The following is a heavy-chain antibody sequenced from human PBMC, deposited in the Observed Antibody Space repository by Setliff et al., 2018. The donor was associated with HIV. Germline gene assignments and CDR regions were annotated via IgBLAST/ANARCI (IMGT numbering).Heavy chain of an antibody. V-gene: IGHV4-4*07. CDR3: AREGLWNCRGGACNDGLDI. D-gene: IGHD2-15*01. CDR1: GGSIGTYY. Sequence: SLTCTVSGGSIGTYYWNWIRLPAGKGLEWIGRIYASGTNYNPSLKSRVTMSLDTSKRQFSLKLTSVTAADTAVYYCAREGLWNCRGGACNDGLDIWGQGTKVTVPS. CDR2: IYASGT. J-gene: IGHJ3*02.